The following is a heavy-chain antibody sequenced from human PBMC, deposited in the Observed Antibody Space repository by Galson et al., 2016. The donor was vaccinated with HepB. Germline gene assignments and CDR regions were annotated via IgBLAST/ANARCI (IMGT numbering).Heavy chain of an antibody. J-gene: IGHJ4*02. V-gene: IGHV3-30*18. CDR3: AKEGEAYCGTDCSLDY. Sequence: SLRLSCAASGFTFSRYGMLWVRQAPGKGLQWVALISYDGSRKYYADSVKGRFTISRDNSKNTLFLQMSSLRAEDMAVYYCAKEGEAYCGTDCSLDYWGQGTLITVSS. D-gene: IGHD2-21*02. CDR2: ISYDGSRK. CDR1: GFTFSRYG.